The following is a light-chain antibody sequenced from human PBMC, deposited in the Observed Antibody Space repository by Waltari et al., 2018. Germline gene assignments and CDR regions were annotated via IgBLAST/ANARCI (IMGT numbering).Light chain of an antibody. Sequence: QSVLTQPPSVSAAAGQRVTISCSGSRSNIGHNYVAWYQQLPGAAPRLLIYGNNKRPSQISDRFSGSKSGTSATLGITGLRTGDEAVYYCGTWDSRLSAGEVFGGGTKLTVL. CDR3: GTWDSRLSAGEV. CDR2: GNN. CDR1: RSNIGHNY. V-gene: IGLV1-51*01. J-gene: IGLJ2*01.